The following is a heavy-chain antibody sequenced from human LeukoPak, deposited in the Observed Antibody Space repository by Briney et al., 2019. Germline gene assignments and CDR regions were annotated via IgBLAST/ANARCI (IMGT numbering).Heavy chain of an antibody. V-gene: IGHV4-39*07. J-gene: IGHJ4*02. CDR2: VFYTGKT. CDR1: GGSVSTSDYY. Sequence: SETLSLTCTVSGGSVSTSDYYWGWIRQSPVKGLEWIGDVFYTGKTNYNPSLRGRATISIDTSKNQFSLKLTYVTAADSAAYYCARVFDSWGQGTLVTVSS. CDR3: ARVFDS.